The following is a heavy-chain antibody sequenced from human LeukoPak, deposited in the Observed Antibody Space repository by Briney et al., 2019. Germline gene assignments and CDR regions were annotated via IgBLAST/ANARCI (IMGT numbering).Heavy chain of an antibody. CDR2: IKPDGSEK. Sequence: GGSLRLSCAASGFTFSTYWMGWVRQAPGKGLEWVAKIKPDGSEKDHVDSVKGRFTISRDNAKNSLYLQLNSLRAEDTAVYYCAAKGNGYTGIYVFAHWGQGTLVTVSS. V-gene: IGHV3-7*01. CDR1: GFTFSTYW. CDR3: AAKGNGYTGIYVFAH. J-gene: IGHJ4*02. D-gene: IGHD5-12*01.